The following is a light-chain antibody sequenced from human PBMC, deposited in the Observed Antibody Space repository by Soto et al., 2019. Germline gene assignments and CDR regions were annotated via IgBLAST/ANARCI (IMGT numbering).Light chain of an antibody. J-gene: IGLJ1*01. Sequence: QSVLTQPSSVSGSPGQSITISCTGISADVGTSNFVSWYQHHPGKAPRLMIYEVSKRPSGVPDRFSGSKSGNTASLTVSGLQAEDEADYYCSSYAGSNNDYVFGTGTKVTVL. CDR1: SADVGTSNF. CDR2: EVS. V-gene: IGLV2-8*01. CDR3: SSYAGSNNDYV.